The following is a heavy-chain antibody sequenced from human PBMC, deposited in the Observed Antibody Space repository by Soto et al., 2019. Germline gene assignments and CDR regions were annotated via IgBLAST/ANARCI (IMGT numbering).Heavy chain of an antibody. Sequence: TSVEASCQESGYTFTSYYMHWVRQAPGQGLEWMGIINPSGGSTSYAQKFQGRVTMTRDTSTSTAYMELSSLRSEDTAVYYCARSRYDFWSGNYYYYDMDVWGQGTTVTVSS. CDR1: GYTFTSYY. V-gene: IGHV1-46*01. J-gene: IGHJ6*02. CDR3: ARSRYDFWSGNYYYYDMDV. CDR2: INPSGGST. D-gene: IGHD3-3*01.